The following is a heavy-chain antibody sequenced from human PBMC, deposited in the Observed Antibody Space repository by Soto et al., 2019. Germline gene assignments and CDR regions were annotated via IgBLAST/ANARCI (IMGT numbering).Heavy chain of an antibody. CDR2: IWYDGSNK. CDR1: GFTFSSYG. Sequence: PGGSLRLSCAASGFTFSSYGMHWVRQAPGKGLEWVAVIWYDGSNKYYADSVKGRFTISRDNSKNTLYLQMNSLKTEDTAVYYCTTVPHFNFGGHGTLVPVSS. CDR3: TTVPHFNF. J-gene: IGHJ5*01. V-gene: IGHV3-33*01.